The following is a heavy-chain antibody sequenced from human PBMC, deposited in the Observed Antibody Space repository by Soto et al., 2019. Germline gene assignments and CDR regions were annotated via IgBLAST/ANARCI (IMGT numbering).Heavy chain of an antibody. Sequence: PGESLKISCKGSGCSFTSYWISWVRQMPGKGLEWMGRIDPSDSYTNYSPSFQGHVTISADKSISTAYLQWSSLKASDTAMYYCARHPDYGDYGYYYYGMDVWGQGTTVTVSS. J-gene: IGHJ6*02. CDR2: IDPSDSYT. D-gene: IGHD4-17*01. CDR3: ARHPDYGDYGYYYYGMDV. CDR1: GCSFTSYW. V-gene: IGHV5-10-1*01.